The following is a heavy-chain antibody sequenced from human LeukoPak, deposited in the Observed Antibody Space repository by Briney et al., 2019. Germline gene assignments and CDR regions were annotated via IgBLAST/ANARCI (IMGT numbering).Heavy chain of an antibody. Sequence: KPSETLSLTCTVSGGSVSSGDYYWSWIRQPPGKGLEWIGSVYHSGETYYNPSLNSRVTISVDRSKNQLSLKLNSVTAADTAVYFCAKNYRNYDFWSGDRYFDLWGRGTLVTVSS. CDR2: VYHSGET. V-gene: IGHV4-30-2*01. CDR1: GGSVSSGDYY. CDR3: AKNYRNYDFWSGDRYFDL. J-gene: IGHJ2*01. D-gene: IGHD3-3*01.